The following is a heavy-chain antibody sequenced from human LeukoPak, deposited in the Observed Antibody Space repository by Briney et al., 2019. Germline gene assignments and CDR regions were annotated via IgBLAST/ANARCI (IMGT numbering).Heavy chain of an antibody. CDR3: ARKVIPYYYDSSGYGY. CDR2: INPNSGGT. Sequence: GASVKVSCKASGYTFTGYYMHWVRQAPGQGLEWMGWINPNSGGTHYAQKFQGRVTMTRDTSISTAYMELSRLRSDDTAVYYCARKVIPYYYDSSGYGYWGQGTLVTVSS. CDR1: GYTFTGYY. D-gene: IGHD3-22*01. V-gene: IGHV1-2*02. J-gene: IGHJ4*02.